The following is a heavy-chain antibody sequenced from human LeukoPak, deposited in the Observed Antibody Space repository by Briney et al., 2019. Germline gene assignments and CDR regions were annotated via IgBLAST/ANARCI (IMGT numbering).Heavy chain of an antibody. CDR1: GYTFTGYY. CDR2: INPNSGGT. CDR3: ARGEDIVVVPAYYYYYGMDV. J-gene: IGHJ6*02. Sequence: ASVKVSCKASGYTFTGYYMHWVRQAPGQGLEWMGWINPNSGGTNYAQKFQGRVTMTRDTSISTAYMELSRLRSDDTSVYYCARGEDIVVVPAYYYYYGMDVWGQGTTVTVSS. D-gene: IGHD2-2*01. V-gene: IGHV1-2*02.